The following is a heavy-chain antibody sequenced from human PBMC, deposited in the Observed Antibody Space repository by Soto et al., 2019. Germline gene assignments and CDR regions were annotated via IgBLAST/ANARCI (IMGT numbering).Heavy chain of an antibody. CDR3: ARSGSGYYEY. J-gene: IGHJ4*02. V-gene: IGHV4-59*01. CDR2: IYYSGST. CDR1: GGSISSYY. D-gene: IGHD3-3*01. Sequence: SETVSLTCTVSGGSISSYYWSWIRHPPGKGLEWIGYIYYSGSTNYNPSLKSRVNISVDTSKNQFSLKLSSVTAADTAVYYCARSGSGYYEYWGQGTRVTVSS.